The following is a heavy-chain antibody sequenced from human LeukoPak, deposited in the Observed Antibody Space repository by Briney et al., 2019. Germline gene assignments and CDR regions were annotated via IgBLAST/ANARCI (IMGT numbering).Heavy chain of an antibody. Sequence: GGSLRLSCAASGFTFSSYPMNWVRQAPGKGLEWVSSISSSSSYTLYADSVKGRFTISRDNAKNSLYLQMNSLRAEDTAVYYCAREVAFDMWGQGTMVTVSS. CDR2: ISSSSSYT. CDR3: AREVAFDM. J-gene: IGHJ3*02. V-gene: IGHV3-21*06. CDR1: GFTFSSYP.